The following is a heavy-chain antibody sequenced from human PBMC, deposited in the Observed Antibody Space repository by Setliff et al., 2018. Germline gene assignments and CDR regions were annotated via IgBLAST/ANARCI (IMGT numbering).Heavy chain of an antibody. D-gene: IGHD1-1*01. Sequence: SETLSLTCAVSGYSISSDYYWGLIRQPPGKGLEWIGSIFYSGRTFYNPSLKSRVTISVDTSKNQFSLKLRSVTAADTAVYYCARTGTYRYFDYWGQGALVTVSS. CDR1: GYSISSDYY. V-gene: IGHV4-38-2*01. J-gene: IGHJ4*02. CDR3: ARTGTYRYFDY. CDR2: IFYSGRT.